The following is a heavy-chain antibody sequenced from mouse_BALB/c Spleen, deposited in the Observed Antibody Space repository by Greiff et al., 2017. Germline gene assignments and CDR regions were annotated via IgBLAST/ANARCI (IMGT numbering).Heavy chain of an antibody. V-gene: IGHV3-2*02. CDR2: ISYSGST. CDR3: ARGTTATCAY. D-gene: IGHD1-2*01. CDR1: GYSITSDYA. J-gene: IGHJ3*01. Sequence: EVKLQESGPGLVKPSQSLSLTCTVTGYSITSDYAWNWIRQFPGNKLEWMGYISYSGSTSYNPSLKSRISITRDTSKNQFFLQLNSVTTEDTATYYCARGTTATCAYWGQGTLVTVSA.